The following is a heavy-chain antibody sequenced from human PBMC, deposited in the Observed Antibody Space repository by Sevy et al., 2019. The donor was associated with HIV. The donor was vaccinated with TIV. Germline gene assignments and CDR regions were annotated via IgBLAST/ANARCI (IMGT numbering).Heavy chain of an antibody. CDR3: ARGGGYCGGDCYSIDY. J-gene: IGHJ4*02. D-gene: IGHD2-21*02. V-gene: IGHV3-33*08. Sequence: GGSLRLSCAASGFTFSSYVMHWVRQAPGKGLEWVSLIWYDGTIKYYADSVKGRFTISRDNSKDSLFLQMNSLTPEDMAFYYCARGGGYCGGDCYSIDYWGQGALVTVSS. CDR1: GFTFSSYV. CDR2: IWYDGTIK.